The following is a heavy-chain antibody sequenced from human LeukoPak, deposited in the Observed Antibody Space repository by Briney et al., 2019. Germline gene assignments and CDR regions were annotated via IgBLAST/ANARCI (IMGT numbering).Heavy chain of an antibody. J-gene: IGHJ6*02. CDR1: GGPISSYY. D-gene: IGHD3-9*01. Sequence: SETLCLTCTVSGGPISSYYWSWIRQPPGKGLEWIGEINHSGSANYNPSLKSRVTISVDTSKNQFSLMLSSVTAADTAVYYCARGGDILTGPSNYYYYGMDVWGQGTTVTVSS. CDR2: INHSGSA. V-gene: IGHV4-34*01. CDR3: ARGGDILTGPSNYYYYGMDV.